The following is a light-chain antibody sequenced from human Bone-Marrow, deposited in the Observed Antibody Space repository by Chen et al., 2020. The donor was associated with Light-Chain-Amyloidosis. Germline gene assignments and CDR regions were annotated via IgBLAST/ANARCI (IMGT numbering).Light chain of an antibody. CDR1: SSNIGSNY. CDR3: GAWDDSLSGWV. V-gene: IGLV1-47*01. Sequence: QSVLTQPPSASGTPGQRVTISCSGSSSNIGSNYVYWYQQLPGTAPKLLIYRNNQRPSGGPDRFSGSKSGTSASLAISGRRSEDEADYYCGAWDDSLSGWVFGGGTKLTVL. CDR2: RNN. J-gene: IGLJ3*02.